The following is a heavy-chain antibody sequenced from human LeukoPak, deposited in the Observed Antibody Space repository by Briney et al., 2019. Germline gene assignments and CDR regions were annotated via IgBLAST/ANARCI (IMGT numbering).Heavy chain of an antibody. D-gene: IGHD6-13*01. J-gene: IGHJ5*02. V-gene: IGHV1-18*01. CDR2: ISAYNGNT. CDR3: ARSTGSSWSRGGWFDP. Sequence: ASVKVSYKASGYTFTSYGISWVRQAPGQGLEWMGWISAYNGNTNYAQKLQGRVTMTTDISTSTAYMELRSLRSDDTAVYYCARSTGSSWSRGGWFDPWGQGTLVTVSS. CDR1: GYTFTSYG.